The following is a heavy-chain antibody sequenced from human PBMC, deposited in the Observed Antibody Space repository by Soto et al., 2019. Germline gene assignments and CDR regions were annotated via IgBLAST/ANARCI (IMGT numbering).Heavy chain of an antibody. D-gene: IGHD3-16*01. CDR2: IYYSGST. CDR1: GGSISSGDYY. Sequence: SETLSLTCTVSGGSISSGDYYLSWIRQPPGKGLEWIGYIYYSGSTYYNPSLKSRVTISVDTSKNQFSLKLSSVTAADTAVYYCARERGRFIYYHYGMDVSGQGTTVTVSS. V-gene: IGHV4-30-4*01. CDR3: ARERGRFIYYHYGMDV. J-gene: IGHJ6*02.